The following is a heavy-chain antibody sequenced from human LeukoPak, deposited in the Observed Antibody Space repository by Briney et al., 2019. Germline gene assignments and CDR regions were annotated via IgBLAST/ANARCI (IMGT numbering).Heavy chain of an antibody. J-gene: IGHJ4*02. D-gene: IGHD5-12*01. Sequence: GESLKISCKGSGYIFTTYWIGWVRQMPGKSLEWMGIIFPGDSETKYSPSFQGQVTISADKSITTASLQWSSLKASDTAMYYCARHLVATPLDYFDYWGQGTLVTVSS. V-gene: IGHV5-51*01. CDR3: ARHLVATPLDYFDY. CDR2: IFPGDSET. CDR1: GYIFTTYW.